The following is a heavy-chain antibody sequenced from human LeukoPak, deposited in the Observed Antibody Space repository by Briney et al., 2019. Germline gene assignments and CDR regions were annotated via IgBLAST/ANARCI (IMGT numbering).Heavy chain of an antibody. Sequence: PGGSLRLSCAASGFTVSSTYMTWVRQAPGKGPEWVSVIYSGGSTYYADSVKGRFTISRDNSKNTLYLQMNSLRTEDTAVYYCAKDSYYYYIDVWGKGTTVTVSS. CDR2: IYSGGST. V-gene: IGHV3-53*05. CDR3: AKDSYYYYIDV. J-gene: IGHJ6*03. CDR1: GFTVSSTY.